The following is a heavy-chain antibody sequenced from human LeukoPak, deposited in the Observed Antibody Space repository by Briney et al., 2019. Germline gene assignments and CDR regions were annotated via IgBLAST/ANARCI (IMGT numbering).Heavy chain of an antibody. CDR1: GYTFTCYY. V-gene: IGHV1-2*02. CDR3: ARTYDYGDYGGEEFDP. D-gene: IGHD4-17*01. J-gene: IGHJ5*02. CDR2: INPNSGGT. Sequence: ASVKVSCKASGYTFTCYYMHWVRQAPGQGLEWMGWINPNSGGTNYAQKFQGRVTITRNTSISTAYMELSSLRSEDTAVYYCARTYDYGDYGGEEFDPWGQGTLVTVSS.